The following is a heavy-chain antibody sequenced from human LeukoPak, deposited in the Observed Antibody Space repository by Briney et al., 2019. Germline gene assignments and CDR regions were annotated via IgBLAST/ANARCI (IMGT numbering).Heavy chain of an antibody. J-gene: IGHJ4*02. CDR1: GFTFSDYS. V-gene: IGHV3-48*02. D-gene: IGHD3-9*01. Sequence: RPGGSLRLSCAASGFTFSDYSMNWVRQAPGKGLEWVSYISSSSSTIYYADSVKGRFTISRDNAKNSLYLQMNGLRDEDTAVYYCARDQLDYDILTGYSPQYYFDYWGQGTLVTVSS. CDR2: ISSSSSTI. CDR3: ARDQLDYDILTGYSPQYYFDY.